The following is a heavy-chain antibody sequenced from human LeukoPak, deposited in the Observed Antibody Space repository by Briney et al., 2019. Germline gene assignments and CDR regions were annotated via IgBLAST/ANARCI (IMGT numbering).Heavy chain of an antibody. D-gene: IGHD1-14*01. CDR3: ARLNKPGWFDP. V-gene: IGHV4-34*01. Sequence: SETLSLTCAVYGESFDGYYWTWIRQSPQKGLEWIGEINHSGSTNYNPSLKSRVTISIDTSKNQFSLRLSSVTATDTAVYYCARLNKPGWFDPWGQGTLVTVSS. J-gene: IGHJ5*02. CDR1: GESFDGYY. CDR2: INHSGST.